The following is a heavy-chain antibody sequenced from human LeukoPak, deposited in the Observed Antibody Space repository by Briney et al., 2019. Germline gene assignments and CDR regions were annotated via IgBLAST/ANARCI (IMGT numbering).Heavy chain of an antibody. CDR3: ARVGYYWGFDY. CDR2: IYYSGST. J-gene: IGHJ4*02. V-gene: IGHV4-39*07. D-gene: IGHD3-3*01. Sequence: PSETLSLTCVVSGGSISSTSYYWGWIRQPPGKGLEWIGSIYYSGSTNYNPSLKSRVTIPVDTSKNQFSLKLSSVTAADTAVYYCARVGYYWGFDYWGQGTLVTVSS. CDR1: GGSISSTSYY.